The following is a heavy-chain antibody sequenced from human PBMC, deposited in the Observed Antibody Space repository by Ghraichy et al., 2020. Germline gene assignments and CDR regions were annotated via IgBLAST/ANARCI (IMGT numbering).Heavy chain of an antibody. CDR2: IYYSGST. J-gene: IGHJ1*01. Sequence: SETLSLTCTVSGGSISSGGYYWSWIRQHPGKGLEWIGYIYYSGSTYYNPSLKSRVTISVDTSKNQFSLKLSSVTAADTAVYYCASRADGYGEKEEYFQHWGQGTLVTVSS. D-gene: IGHD4-17*01. CDR1: GGSISSGGYY. V-gene: IGHV4-31*03. CDR3: ASRADGYGEKEEYFQH.